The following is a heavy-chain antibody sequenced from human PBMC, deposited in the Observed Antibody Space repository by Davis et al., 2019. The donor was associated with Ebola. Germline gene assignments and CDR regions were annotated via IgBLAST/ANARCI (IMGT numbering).Heavy chain of an antibody. Sequence: PGGSLTLSCAASGFTVSSDFMGWVRQAPGKGLEWVSVINSGGGTFYADSVKGRFTISRDNSKNTLYLQMNSLRADDTALYYCARGRGGFWGQGTMVTVSS. CDR2: INSGGGT. J-gene: IGHJ3*01. CDR3: ARGRGGF. CDR1: GFTVSSDF. V-gene: IGHV3-53*01. D-gene: IGHD3-10*01.